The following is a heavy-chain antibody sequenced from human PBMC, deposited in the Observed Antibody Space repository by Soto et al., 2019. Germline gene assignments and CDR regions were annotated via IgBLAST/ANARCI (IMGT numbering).Heavy chain of an antibody. CDR3: AMGDNYDSSGYSHAFDI. CDR2: IIPIFGTA. CDR1: GGTFSSYA. Sequence: QVQLVQSGAEVKKPGSSVKVSCKASGGTFSSYAISWVRQAPGQGLEWMGGIIPIFGTANYAQKFQGRVTITADESTSTAYMELSRLRSEDTAVYYCAMGDNYDSSGYSHAFDIWGQGTMVTVSS. J-gene: IGHJ3*02. V-gene: IGHV1-69*01. D-gene: IGHD3-22*01.